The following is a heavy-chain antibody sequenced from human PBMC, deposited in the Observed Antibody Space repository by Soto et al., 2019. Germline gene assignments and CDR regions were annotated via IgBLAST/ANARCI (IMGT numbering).Heavy chain of an antibody. CDR1: GGTFSSYT. D-gene: IGHD5-18*01. Sequence: QVQLVQSGAEVKKPASSVKVSCKASGGTFSSYTISWVRQAPGQGLEWMGRIIPILGIANYAQKFQGRVTITADKSTSTAYMELSSLRSEDTAVYYCAIGDSYGVYYYYYGMDVWGQGTTVTVSS. CDR3: AIGDSYGVYYYYYGMDV. V-gene: IGHV1-69*02. J-gene: IGHJ6*02. CDR2: IIPILGIA.